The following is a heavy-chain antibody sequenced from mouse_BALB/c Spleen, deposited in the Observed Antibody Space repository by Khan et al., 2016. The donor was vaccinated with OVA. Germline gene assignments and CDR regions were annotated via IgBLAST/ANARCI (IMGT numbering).Heavy chain of an antibody. CDR3: TRHGYVAWFTY. J-gene: IGHJ3*01. D-gene: IGHD2-2*01. CDR2: VDPFSGGT. V-gene: IGHV1S135*01. CDR1: GYSFTTYY. Sequence: EVQLVESGPELMKPVASVKISCKASGYSFTTYYLHWVMQSHGESLEWIGYVDPFSGGTTYNQKFKGKATLTVDKSSSTAYMHLSNLTSEDSAVYYCTRHGYVAWFTYWGQGTLVTVSA.